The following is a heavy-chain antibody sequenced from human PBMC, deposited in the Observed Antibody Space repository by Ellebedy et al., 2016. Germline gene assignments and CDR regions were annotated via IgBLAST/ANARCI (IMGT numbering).Heavy chain of an antibody. J-gene: IGHJ4*02. CDR1: GFTFSSYG. D-gene: IGHD6-13*01. CDR3: AKDIRRRQQLVFGGSSAEYYFDY. Sequence: GESLKISXAASGFTFSSYGMHWVRQAPGKGLEWVAVISYDGSNKYYADSVKGRFTISRDNSKNTLYLQMNSLRAEDTAVYYCAKDIRRRQQLVFGGSSAEYYFDYWGQGTLVTVSS. V-gene: IGHV3-30*18. CDR2: ISYDGSNK.